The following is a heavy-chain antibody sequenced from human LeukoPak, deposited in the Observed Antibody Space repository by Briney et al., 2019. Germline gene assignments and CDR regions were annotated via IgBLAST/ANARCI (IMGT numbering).Heavy chain of an antibody. CDR1: GFTFSSYA. CDR3: AKEHDFWGVYHDY. J-gene: IGHJ4*02. CDR2: ISGSGATT. D-gene: IGHD3-3*01. Sequence: PGGSLRLSCAASGFTFSSYAMSWVRQAPGKGLECVSAISGSGATTYYTDSVKGRFTISRDNSKHTLYLQMNSLRAEDTAVYYCAKEHDFWGVYHDYWGQGTLVTVSS. V-gene: IGHV3-23*01.